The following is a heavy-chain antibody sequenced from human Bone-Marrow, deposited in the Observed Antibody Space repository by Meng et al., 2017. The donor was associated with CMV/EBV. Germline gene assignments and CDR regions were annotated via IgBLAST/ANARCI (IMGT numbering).Heavy chain of an antibody. D-gene: IGHD2-2*01. CDR2: INPNSGGT. V-gene: IGHV1-2*02. Sequence: ASVKVSCKASGYTFTSYDINWVRQAPGQGLEWMGWINPNSGGTNYAQKFQGRVTMTRDTSISTAYMELSRLRSDDTAVYYCARGFVVVPAAMIYWGQGTLVTVSS. CDR3: ARGFVVVPAAMIY. J-gene: IGHJ4*02. CDR1: GYTFTSYD.